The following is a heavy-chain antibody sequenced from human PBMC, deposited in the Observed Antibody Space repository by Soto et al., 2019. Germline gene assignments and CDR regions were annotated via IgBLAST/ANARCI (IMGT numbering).Heavy chain of an antibody. CDR3: VPVGFPMH. CDR1: GFAFSSYT. CDR2: ISSSGGTT. J-gene: IGHJ4*02. V-gene: IGHV3-23*01. Sequence: EVHVLESGGGLVQPGGSLRLSCAASGFAFSSYTMSWVRQASGKGLEGVSTISSSGGTTYYADSVKGRFTISRDNSKNTLYLQMNTLRAEDTAVYYCVPVGFPMHWGQGTLVTVSS. D-gene: IGHD3-10*01.